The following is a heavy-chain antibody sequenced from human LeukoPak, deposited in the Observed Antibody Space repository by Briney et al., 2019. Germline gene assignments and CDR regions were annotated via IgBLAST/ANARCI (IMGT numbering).Heavy chain of an antibody. D-gene: IGHD4-23*01. J-gene: IGHJ4*02. CDR2: ISVYNGNT. CDR1: GYTFITYG. V-gene: IGHV1-18*01. CDR3: ARAPKDYGGISGAQTFDY. Sequence: ASVTVSCKASGYTFITYGITWVRQAPGQGLEWMGWISVYNGNTNYAQKLQGRVTMTTDTSTSIAYMELRSLRSDDTALYYCARAPKDYGGISGAQTFDYWGQGTLVTVSS.